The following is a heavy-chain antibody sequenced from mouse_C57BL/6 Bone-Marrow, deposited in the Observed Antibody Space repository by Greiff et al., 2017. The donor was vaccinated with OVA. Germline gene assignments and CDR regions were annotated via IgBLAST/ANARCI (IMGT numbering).Heavy chain of an antibody. V-gene: IGHV5-17*01. J-gene: IGHJ1*03. CDR1: GFTFSDYG. CDR3: ARINYWYFDV. CDR2: ISSGSSTI. Sequence: EVNLVESGGGLVKPGGSLKLSCAASGFTFSDYGMHWVRQAPEKGLEWVAYISSGSSTIYYADTVKGRFTISRDNAKNTLFLQMTSLRSEDTAMYDCARINYWYFDVWGTGTTVTVSS.